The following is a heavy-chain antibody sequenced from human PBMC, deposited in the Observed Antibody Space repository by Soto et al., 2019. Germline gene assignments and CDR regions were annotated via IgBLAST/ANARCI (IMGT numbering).Heavy chain of an antibody. CDR1: GFSLSTSGMG. CDR2: IYWDDDK. D-gene: IGHD6-13*01. J-gene: IGHJ4*02. V-gene: IGHV2-5*02. CDR3: AHYRSTCSFDY. Sequence: QITLKESGPTLVKPTQTLTLTCTFSGFSLSTSGMGVGWIRQPPGKALEWLALIYWDDDKRYSPSLKSRLTITQDTSKNQVVLTMTNMDPVDTATYYCAHYRSTCSFDYWGQGTLVTVSS.